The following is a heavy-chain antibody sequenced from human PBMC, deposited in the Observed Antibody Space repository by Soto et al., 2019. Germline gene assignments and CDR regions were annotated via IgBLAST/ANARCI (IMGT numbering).Heavy chain of an antibody. CDR3: ARDTPSYYYGMDV. CDR2: ISAYNGNT. D-gene: IGHD2-15*01. V-gene: IGHV1-18*04. CDR1: GYTFTSYG. Sequence: GASVKVSCKASGYTFTSYGISWVRQAPGQGLEWMGWISAYNGNTNYAQKLQGRVTITTDTSTSTAYMELRSLRSDDTAVYYCARDTPSYYYGMDVWGQGTTVTVSS. J-gene: IGHJ6*02.